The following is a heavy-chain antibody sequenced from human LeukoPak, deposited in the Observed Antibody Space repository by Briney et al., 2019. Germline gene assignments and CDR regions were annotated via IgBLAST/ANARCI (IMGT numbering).Heavy chain of an antibody. Sequence: PGGSLRLSCAASGFNFADTWMNWVRQPPGKGLEWVSLIRRNTDTGTTDYAAPVKGRFTISRDDSKNTLYLQMNGLKTEDTAVYYCNTQQGSWALNYWGQGVLVTVSS. J-gene: IGHJ4*02. V-gene: IGHV3-15*07. CDR1: GFNFADTW. CDR2: IRRNTDTGTT. D-gene: IGHD7-27*01. CDR3: NTQQGSWALNY.